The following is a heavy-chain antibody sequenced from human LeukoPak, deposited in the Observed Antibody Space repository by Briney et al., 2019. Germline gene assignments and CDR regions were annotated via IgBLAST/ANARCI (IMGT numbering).Heavy chain of an antibody. J-gene: IGHJ3*02. D-gene: IGHD2-2*02. CDR3: ARMYCSSTSCYTDAFDI. CDR2: ISYDGSNK. V-gene: IGHV3-30-3*01. Sequence: PGGSLRLSCAASGFTFSSYAMHWVRQAPGKGLEWVAVISYDGSNKYYADSVKGRFTISRDNAKNSLYLQMNSLRAEDTAVYYCARMYCSSTSCYTDAFDIWGQGTMVTVSS. CDR1: GFTFSSYA.